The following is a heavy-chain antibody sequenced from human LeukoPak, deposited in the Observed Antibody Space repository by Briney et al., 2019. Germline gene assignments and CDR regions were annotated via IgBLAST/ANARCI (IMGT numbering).Heavy chain of an antibody. CDR3: ASGGDFDWLLVSGY. CDR1: GFTFSRYW. CDR2: IKEDGGEK. Sequence: PGGSLRLSCAASGFTFSRYWMSWVRQAPGKGLEWVANIKEDGGEKFHVDSVKGRFTISRDNAKNSLYLQMNSLRAEDTAVYYCASGGDFDWLLVSGYWGQGTLVTVSS. V-gene: IGHV3-7*01. D-gene: IGHD3-9*01. J-gene: IGHJ4*02.